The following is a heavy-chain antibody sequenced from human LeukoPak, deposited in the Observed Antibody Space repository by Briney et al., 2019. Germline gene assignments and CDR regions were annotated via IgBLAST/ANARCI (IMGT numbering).Heavy chain of an antibody. Sequence: PGGSLRLSCAASGFTFRSYSMNWVRLAPGKGLEWVSSIGGSSTSIYYADSVKGRFTISRDNAKNSLYLQMNRLRAEDTAVYFCAREAEEAFDYWGQGTLVTVSS. J-gene: IGHJ4*02. CDR3: AREAEEAFDY. V-gene: IGHV3-21*01. CDR1: GFTFRSYS. CDR2: IGGSSTSI.